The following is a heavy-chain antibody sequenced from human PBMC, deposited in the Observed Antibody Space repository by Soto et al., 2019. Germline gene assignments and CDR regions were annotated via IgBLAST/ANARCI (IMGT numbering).Heavy chain of an antibody. V-gene: IGHV1-46*01. J-gene: IGHJ4*02. CDR2: INPIGGTT. CDR1: GYTFSNFL. D-gene: IGHD2-2*01. CDR3: ARENWATSPSFDY. Sequence: ASVKVSCKASGYTFSNFLMHWVRQAPGQGLEWMGIINPIGGTTTYAQIFQGRVAMTRDTSTSTVYMELSSLRSEDTAVYYCARENWATSPSFDYWGQGTLVTVSS.